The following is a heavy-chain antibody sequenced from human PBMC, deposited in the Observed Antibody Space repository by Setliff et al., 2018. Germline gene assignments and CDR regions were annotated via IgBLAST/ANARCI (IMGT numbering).Heavy chain of an antibody. D-gene: IGHD6-6*01. Sequence: ASVKVSCKVSGYTLTELSMHWVRQAPGKGLEWMGGFDPEDGETIYAQKFQGRVTMTEDTSTDTAYMELSSLRSEDTAVYYCARVSYSSFLNWFDPWGQGTLVTVSS. CDR1: GYTLTELS. CDR2: FDPEDGET. J-gene: IGHJ5*02. CDR3: ARVSYSSFLNWFDP. V-gene: IGHV1-24*01.